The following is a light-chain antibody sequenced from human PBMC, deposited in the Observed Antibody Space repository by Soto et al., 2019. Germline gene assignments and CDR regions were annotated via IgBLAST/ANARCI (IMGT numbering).Light chain of an antibody. V-gene: IGLV3-21*02. CDR1: NIGSYN. Sequence: SYELSQPPSVSVAPGQTARITCGGNNIGSYNVHWYQQKPGLAPVLVVYDDRDRPSGIPERFSGSNSGNTAALTISRVEAGYEADYYCQVWDTTSDHFFFGTGTKVTV. CDR2: DDR. J-gene: IGLJ1*01. CDR3: QVWDTTSDHFF.